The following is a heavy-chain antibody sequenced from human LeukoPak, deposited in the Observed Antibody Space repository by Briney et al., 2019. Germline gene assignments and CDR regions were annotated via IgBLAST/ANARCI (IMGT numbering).Heavy chain of an antibody. CDR2: IRAGGDTT. D-gene: IGHD2-21*02. Sequence: GGSLRLSCTASGFTFRTYAMIWVRQAPGKGLEWVSAIRAGGDTTVYADAVRGRFTISRDNSNNALYLQMNELRADDTAVYYCARDPNGDCIGAFDFWGQGTMVTVSS. CDR1: GFTFRTYA. CDR3: ARDPNGDCIGAFDF. J-gene: IGHJ3*01. V-gene: IGHV3-23*01.